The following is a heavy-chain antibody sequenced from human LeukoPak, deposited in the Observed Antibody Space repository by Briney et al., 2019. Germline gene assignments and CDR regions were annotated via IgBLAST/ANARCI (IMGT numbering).Heavy chain of an antibody. J-gene: IGHJ4*02. CDR3: ARGSGEVGAAFDY. D-gene: IGHD1-26*01. Sequence: ASVKVSCKASGYTFTSYYMHWVRQAPGQGLXXMGIINPSGGSTSYAQKFQGRVTMTRDTSTGTVYMELSSLRSEDTAVYYCARGSGEVGAAFDYWGQGTLVTVSS. V-gene: IGHV1-46*01. CDR2: INPSGGST. CDR1: GYTFTSYY.